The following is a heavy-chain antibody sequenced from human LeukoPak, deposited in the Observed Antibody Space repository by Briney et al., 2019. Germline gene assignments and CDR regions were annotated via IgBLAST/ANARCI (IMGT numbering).Heavy chain of an antibody. CDR3: ASAFPFTLFPSPT. CDR2: INPHSGGT. J-gene: IGHJ5*02. Sequence: ASVKVSCKASGYTFTDYYIHWVRQAPGQGLEWMGCINPHSGGTNYAQKFQGRVTMTRDTSISTAYMELTRLRSDDTAVYYCASAFPFTLFPSPTWGQGTLVTVSS. CDR1: GYTFTDYY. V-gene: IGHV1-2*02. D-gene: IGHD2/OR15-2a*01.